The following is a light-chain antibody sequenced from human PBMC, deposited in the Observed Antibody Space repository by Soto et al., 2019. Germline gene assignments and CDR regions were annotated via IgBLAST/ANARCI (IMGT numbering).Light chain of an antibody. CDR2: DVT. CDR3: CSYAGSLYV. CDR1: SSDVGAYIY. V-gene: IGLV2-11*01. J-gene: IGLJ1*01. Sequence: QSALTQPRSVSASPGQSVTISCTGTSSDVGAYIYVSWYQQHPGKAPKVMIYDVTKRPSGVPDRFSGSKSGNTASLTISGLQAEDEADYYCCSYAGSLYVFGTGTKVTVL.